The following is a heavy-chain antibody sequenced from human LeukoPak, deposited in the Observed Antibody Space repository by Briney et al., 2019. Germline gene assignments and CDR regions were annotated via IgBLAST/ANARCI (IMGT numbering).Heavy chain of an antibody. J-gene: IGHJ3*02. CDR3: ARLGGFDAFDI. CDR2: IYPSDSDT. V-gene: IGHV5-51*01. CDR1: GYSFIGYW. Sequence: GESLKISSKGSGYSFIGYWIGWVRQMPGRGLEWMGIIYPSDSDTRYSPSFQGQVTISVEKSISTAYLQWSSLKASDTAMYFCARLGGFDAFDIWGQGTMVTVSS.